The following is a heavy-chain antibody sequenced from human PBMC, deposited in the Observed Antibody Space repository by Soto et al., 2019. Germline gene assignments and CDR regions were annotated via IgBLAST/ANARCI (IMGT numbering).Heavy chain of an antibody. CDR1: GFTFSSYG. CDR3: AKDPADYYDSSGYHDY. Sequence: VQLVESGGGVVQPGRSLRLSCAASGFTFSSYGMHWVRQAPGKGLEWVAVISYDGSNKYYADSVKGRFTISRDNSKNTLYLQMNSLRAEDTAVYYCAKDPADYYDSSGYHDYWGQGTLVTVSS. D-gene: IGHD3-22*01. V-gene: IGHV3-30*18. J-gene: IGHJ4*02. CDR2: ISYDGSNK.